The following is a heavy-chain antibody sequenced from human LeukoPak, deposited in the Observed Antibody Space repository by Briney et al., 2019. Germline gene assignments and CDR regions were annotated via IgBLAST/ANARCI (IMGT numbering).Heavy chain of an antibody. CDR1: GGSISSYY. V-gene: IGHV4-59*01. D-gene: IGHD2-21*02. CDR2: IYYSGST. Sequence: PSETLSLTCTVSGGSISSYYWSWIRQPPGKGLEWIGYIYYSGSTNYNPSLKSRVTISVDTYKNQFSLKLSSVTAADTAVYYCARDCEYCGGDWWAFDIWGQGTMVTVSS. J-gene: IGHJ3*02. CDR3: ARDCEYCGGDWWAFDI.